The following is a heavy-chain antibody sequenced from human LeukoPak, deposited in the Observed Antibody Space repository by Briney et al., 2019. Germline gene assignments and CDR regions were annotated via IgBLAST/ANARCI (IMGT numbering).Heavy chain of an antibody. V-gene: IGHV3-23*01. CDR1: GFTFSSYA. Sequence: GGSLRLSCAASGFTFSSYAMSWVRQAPGKGLEWVSGISGSGASTYYADSVKGRFAISRDNSKNTLYLQMNSLRAEDTAVYYCAKGNGDSSGYYYVYYYYYMDVWGKGTTVTVSS. CDR3: AKGNGDSSGYYYVYYYYYMDV. CDR2: ISGSGAST. J-gene: IGHJ6*03. D-gene: IGHD3-22*01.